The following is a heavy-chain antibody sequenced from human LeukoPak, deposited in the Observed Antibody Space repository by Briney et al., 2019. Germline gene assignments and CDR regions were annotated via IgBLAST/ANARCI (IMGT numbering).Heavy chain of an antibody. J-gene: IGHJ3*02. V-gene: IGHV4-34*01. CDR1: GGSFSAYY. CDR3: ARDPRTYYDSSGYYSKVKNAFDI. CDR2: INHSGST. Sequence: SETLSLTCAVYGGSFSAYYWTWIRQPPGKGLEWIGEINHSGSTNYNPSLKSRVTISVDTSKNQFSLKLSSVTAADTAVYYCARDPRTYYDSSGYYSKVKNAFDIWGQGTMVTVSS. D-gene: IGHD3-22*01.